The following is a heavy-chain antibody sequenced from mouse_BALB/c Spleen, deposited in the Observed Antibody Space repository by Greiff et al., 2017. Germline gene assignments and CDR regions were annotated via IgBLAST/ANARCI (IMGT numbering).Heavy chain of an antibody. CDR2: ISSGGSYT. J-gene: IGHJ4*01. V-gene: IGHV5-9-4*01. CDR3: ARTGGNFAMDY. CDR1: GFTFSSYA. Sequence: DVMLVESGGGLVKPGGSLKLSCAASGFTFSSYAMSWVRQSPEKRLEWVAEISSGGSYTYYPDTVTGRFTISRDNAKNTLYLEMSSLRSEDTAMYYCARTGGNFAMDYWGQGTSVTVSS.